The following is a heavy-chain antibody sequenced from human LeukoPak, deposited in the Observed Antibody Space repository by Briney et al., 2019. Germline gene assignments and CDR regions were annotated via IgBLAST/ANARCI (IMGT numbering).Heavy chain of an antibody. V-gene: IGHV3-7*01. D-gene: IGHD4-17*01. Sequence: GGSLRLSCAASGFTFRTYWMSWVRQAPGKGLEWVANINQAGSEEYYVDSVKGRFSIYRDNAKNSVYLQMNSLRAEDTAVYYCARGRYGDYAWGQGTQVTVSS. CDR3: ARGRYGDYA. CDR2: INQAGSEE. J-gene: IGHJ5*02. CDR1: GFTFRTYW.